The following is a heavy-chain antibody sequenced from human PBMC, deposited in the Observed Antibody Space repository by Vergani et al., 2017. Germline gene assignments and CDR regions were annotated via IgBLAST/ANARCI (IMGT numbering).Heavy chain of an antibody. Sequence: QVQLVQSGAEVKKPGASVKVSCKASGYTFTGYYMHWVRQAPGQGLEWMGWINPNSGGTNYAQKFPGRVTMTRDTSISTAYSELSRLRSDDTAVYYCARDRQWLVQLNYYYYMDVWGKGTTVTVSS. CDR1: GYTFTGYY. J-gene: IGHJ6*03. V-gene: IGHV1-2*02. CDR3: ARDRQWLVQLNYYYYMDV. D-gene: IGHD6-19*01. CDR2: INPNSGGT.